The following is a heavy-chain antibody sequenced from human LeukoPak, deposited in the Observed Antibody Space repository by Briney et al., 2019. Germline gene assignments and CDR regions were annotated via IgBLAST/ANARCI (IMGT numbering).Heavy chain of an antibody. CDR3: ARGGSSYGYAY. Sequence: ASVKVSCEVSGYTLTELSIHWVRQAPGKGLEWMGGFDPEDGETIYAQKFQGRLTVTEDTSTDTAYMQLSSLRSEDTAVYYCARGGSSYGYAYWGQGTQVTVSS. V-gene: IGHV1-24*01. CDR1: GYTLTELS. D-gene: IGHD5-18*01. J-gene: IGHJ4*02. CDR2: FDPEDGET.